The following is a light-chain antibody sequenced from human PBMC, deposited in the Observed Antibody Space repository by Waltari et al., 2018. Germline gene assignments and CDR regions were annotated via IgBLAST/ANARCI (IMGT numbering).Light chain of an antibody. Sequence: IVLTQSPAILSLSPGERASLSCRASQSVTNYLAWYQQKPGQAPRLLIYDTSNRATGIPARFSGSGFGTDFTLTISRLEPEDFAIYYCQQRRDWPLTFGGGTKVEIK. V-gene: IGKV3-11*01. CDR3: QQRRDWPLT. CDR1: QSVTNY. CDR2: DTS. J-gene: IGKJ4*01.